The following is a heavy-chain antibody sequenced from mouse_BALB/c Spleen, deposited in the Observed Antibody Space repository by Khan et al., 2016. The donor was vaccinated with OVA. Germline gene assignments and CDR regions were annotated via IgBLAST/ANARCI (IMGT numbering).Heavy chain of an antibody. Sequence: QVQLQQSGPELVRPGVSVKISCKGSGYTFTDYAMHWVKQSHAKSLEWIGLISTYSGNTNYNQKFKGKATMTVDKSSSTAYMELARLTSEDSAIYYCERPAYDGYYDDWGQGTTLTVSS. CDR1: GYTFTDYA. J-gene: IGHJ2*01. CDR3: ERPAYDGYYDD. V-gene: IGHV1S137*01. CDR2: ISTYSGNT. D-gene: IGHD2-3*01.